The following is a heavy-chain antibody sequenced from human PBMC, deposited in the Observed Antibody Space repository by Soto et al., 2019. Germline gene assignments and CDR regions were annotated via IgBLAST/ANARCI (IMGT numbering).Heavy chain of an antibody. Sequence: QLVESGGGSVQPGGSLRLSCAPSGFTFSSNEMNWVRQAPGKGLEWVSYISVSGSMRFYADAVRGRFTISRDNTKKMLYLQLNSLRVDDTALYYCATAGLTGTVWGQGTTVTVSS. V-gene: IGHV3-48*03. CDR3: ATAGLTGTV. D-gene: IGHD3-9*01. J-gene: IGHJ6*02. CDR1: GFTFSSNE. CDR2: ISVSGSMR.